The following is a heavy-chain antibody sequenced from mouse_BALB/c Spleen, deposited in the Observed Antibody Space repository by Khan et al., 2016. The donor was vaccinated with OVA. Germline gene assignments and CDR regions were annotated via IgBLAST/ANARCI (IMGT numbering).Heavy chain of an antibody. Sequence: EVELVESGGGLVRPGGSLKLSCAASGFSFSSYSMSWVRQTPGKRLEWVETISSGGSYTYYPDSVKGRFTISRDNAKNTQHLQVSSLRSEDTAMYYCTGQRGYYGSSPYFDYWGQGTTLTVSS. J-gene: IGHJ2*01. CDR2: ISSGGSYT. CDR1: GFSFSSYS. CDR3: TGQRGYYGSSPYFDY. V-gene: IGHV5-6-4*01. D-gene: IGHD1-1*01.